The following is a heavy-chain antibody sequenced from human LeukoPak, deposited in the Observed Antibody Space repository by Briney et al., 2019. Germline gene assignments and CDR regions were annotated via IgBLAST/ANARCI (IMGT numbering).Heavy chain of an antibody. CDR3: ARNNGMAV. Sequence: PGGSLRLSCAASGFALSSHWMTWVRQVPGRGPEWVANVNRDGSETYYLDSVKGRFTISKDNAKNSLYLQMNSLRAEDTALYHRARNNGMAVWGQGTTVIVSS. CDR1: GFALSSHW. CDR2: VNRDGSET. J-gene: IGHJ6*02. V-gene: IGHV3-7*03.